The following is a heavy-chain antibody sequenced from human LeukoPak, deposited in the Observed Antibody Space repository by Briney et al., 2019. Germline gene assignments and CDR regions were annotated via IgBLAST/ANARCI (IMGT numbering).Heavy chain of an antibody. V-gene: IGHV5-51*01. J-gene: IGHJ4*02. CDR3: AITYYYDSSGYQSVDY. Sequence: EXXKISCKGSGYSFTSYWIGWVRQMPGKGLEWMGIIDPGDSDTRYSPSFQGQVTISADKSISTDYLQWSSLKASDTAMYYCAITYYYDSSGYQSVDYWGQGTLVTVSS. CDR1: GYSFTSYW. D-gene: IGHD3-22*01. CDR2: IDPGDSDT.